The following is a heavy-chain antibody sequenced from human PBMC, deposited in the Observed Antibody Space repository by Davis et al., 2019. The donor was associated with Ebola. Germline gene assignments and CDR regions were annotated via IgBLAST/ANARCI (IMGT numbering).Heavy chain of an antibody. J-gene: IGHJ3*02. Sequence: ASVKVSCKASGYTFTSYDINWVRQATGQGLEWMGWMNPNSGNTGYAQMFQGRVTMTRNTSVSTAYMELSSLRSEDTAVYYCAKGRHHGWGVRAFDIWGQGTMVTVSS. D-gene: IGHD6-19*01. CDR3: AKGRHHGWGVRAFDI. CDR2: MNPNSGNT. V-gene: IGHV1-8*01. CDR1: GYTFTSYD.